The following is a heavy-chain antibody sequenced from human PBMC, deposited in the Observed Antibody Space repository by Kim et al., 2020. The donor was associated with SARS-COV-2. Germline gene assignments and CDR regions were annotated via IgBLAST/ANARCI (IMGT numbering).Heavy chain of an antibody. CDR3: ARDSRVLLLWFREDSYSDYGMDV. CDR1: GFTFSSYS. V-gene: IGHV3-48*02. CDR2: ISSSSSTI. J-gene: IGHJ6*02. D-gene: IGHD3-10*01. Sequence: GGSLRLSCAASGFTFSSYSMNWVRQAPGKGLEWVSYISSSSSTIYYADSVKGRFTISRDNAKNSLYLQMNSLRDEDTAVYYCARDSRVLLLWFREDSYSDYGMDVWGHGTTVTVSS.